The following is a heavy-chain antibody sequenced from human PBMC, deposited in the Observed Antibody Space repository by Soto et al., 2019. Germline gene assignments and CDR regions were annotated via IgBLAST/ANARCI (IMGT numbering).Heavy chain of an antibody. J-gene: IGHJ6*02. CDR1: GGTFSSYA. CDR3: ARAAAAGYYYYGMDV. D-gene: IGHD6-13*01. CDR2: IIPIFGTA. V-gene: IGHV1-69*13. Sequence: ASVKVSCKASGGTFSSYAISWVRQAPGQGLEWMGGIIPIFGTANYTQKFQGRVTITADESTSTAYMELSSLRSEDTAVYYCARAAAAGYYYYGMDVWGQGTTVTVSS.